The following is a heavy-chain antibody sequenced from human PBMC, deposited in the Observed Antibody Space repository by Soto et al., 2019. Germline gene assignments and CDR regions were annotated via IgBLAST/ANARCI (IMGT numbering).Heavy chain of an antibody. CDR2: IIPVLGIP. CDR1: GGTLSSDS. V-gene: IGHV1-69*02. J-gene: IGHJ4*02. Sequence: QVQLVQSGAELKKPGSSVKVSCMSSGGTLSSDSFSWVRQAPGQGLEWMGRIIPVLGIPNYAQKFQGRLKISADRSTTTGYMELSSLTSEDTAVYYCARVVGFYFDDWGQGTMVTVSS. D-gene: IGHD1-26*01. CDR3: ARVVGFYFDD.